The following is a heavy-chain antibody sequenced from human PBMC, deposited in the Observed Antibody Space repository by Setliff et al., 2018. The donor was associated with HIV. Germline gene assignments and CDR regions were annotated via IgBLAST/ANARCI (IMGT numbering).Heavy chain of an antibody. CDR3: AKISPRGYSDITTGRLTDPFDV. J-gene: IGHJ3*01. D-gene: IGHD3-9*01. CDR1: DSAMDSYY. V-gene: IGHV4-59*12. Sequence: SETLSLSCNVSDSAMDSYYWSWVRQSPGRGLEYIGYIYWTGKTDYNPSLKSRVTISLDTSGNQFSLKLNSVTGADTAVYYCAKISPRGYSDITTGRLTDPFDVWGPGTMVTVS. CDR2: IYWTGKT.